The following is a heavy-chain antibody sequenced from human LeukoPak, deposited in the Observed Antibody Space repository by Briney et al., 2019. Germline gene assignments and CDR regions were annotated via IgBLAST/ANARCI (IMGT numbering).Heavy chain of an antibody. CDR1: GFTFSSYW. J-gene: IGHJ4*02. CDR2: IKQDGSEK. D-gene: IGHD2-2*01. Sequence: PGGSLRLSCAASGFTFSSYWMSWVRQAPGKGLEWGANIKQDGSEKYYVDSVKGRFTISRDNAKNSLYLQMNSLRAEDTAVYYCARDLYCSSTSCHMTPDYWGQGTLVTVSS. V-gene: IGHV3-7*01. CDR3: ARDLYCSSTSCHMTPDY.